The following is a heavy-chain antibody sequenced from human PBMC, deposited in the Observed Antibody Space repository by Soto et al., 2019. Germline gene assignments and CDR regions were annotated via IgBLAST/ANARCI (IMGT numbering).Heavy chain of an antibody. V-gene: IGHV4-30-4*01. CDR1: GGTINSGDYF. CDR3: ARVKATLYRHYYFDY. D-gene: IGHD5-12*01. CDR2: IFYTGST. Sequence: PSETLSLTCSVSGGTINSGDYFWSWIRQPPGKGLEWIGSIFYTGSTYYSPSLKSRASMSMDTSKYLFSLRLRSLTAADMAVYFCARVKATLYRHYYFDYWGQGTPVTVSS. J-gene: IGHJ4*02.